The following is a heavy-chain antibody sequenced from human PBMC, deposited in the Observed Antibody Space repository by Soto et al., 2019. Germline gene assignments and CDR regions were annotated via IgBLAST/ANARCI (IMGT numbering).Heavy chain of an antibody. CDR2: IYYSGST. CDR3: ARQGLMVYAIEEIVLEV. J-gene: IGHJ6*04. CDR1: GGSISSYY. D-gene: IGHD2-8*01. V-gene: IGHV4-59*08. Sequence: PSETLSLTCTVSGGSISSYYWSWIRQPPGKGLEWIGYIYYSGSTNYNPSLKSRVTISVDTSKNQFSLKLSSVTAADTAVYYCARQGLMVYAIEEIVLEVWGKGTTVTVSS.